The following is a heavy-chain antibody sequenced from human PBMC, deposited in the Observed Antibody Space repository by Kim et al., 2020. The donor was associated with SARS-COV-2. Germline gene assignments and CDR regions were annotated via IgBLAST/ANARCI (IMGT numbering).Heavy chain of an antibody. J-gene: IGHJ6*02. V-gene: IGHV3-21*01. CDR1: GFNFSFYS. Sequence: GGSLRLSCAASGFNFSFYSINWVRQAPGKGLEWVSSISSSSNYIYYANSVKGRFTISRDNAKKSLYLQMNSLRAEDTAVYYCARDRVPAARGYYYYGMDVWGQGTTVTVSS. CDR2: ISSSSNYI. CDR3: ARDRVPAARGYYYYGMDV. D-gene: IGHD2-2*01.